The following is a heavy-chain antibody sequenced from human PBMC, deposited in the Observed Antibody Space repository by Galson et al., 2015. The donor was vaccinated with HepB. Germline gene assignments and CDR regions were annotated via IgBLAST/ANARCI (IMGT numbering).Heavy chain of an antibody. V-gene: IGHV5-51*01. J-gene: IGHJ4*02. CDR2: NYPYESET. Sequence: QSGAEVIKPGESLTISCKGSGYSFPAHWIGWVCQMPGKGLEWVGMNYPYESETRYRPSFQGQVTISADKSIRTAYLQWTTLKASDTAVYYCATTGSRTVYGGQGTPFTVSS. D-gene: IGHD3/OR15-3a*01. CDR3: ATTGSRTVY. CDR1: GYSFPAHW.